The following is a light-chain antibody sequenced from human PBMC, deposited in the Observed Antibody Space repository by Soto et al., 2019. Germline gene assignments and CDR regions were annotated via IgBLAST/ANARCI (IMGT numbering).Light chain of an antibody. CDR1: QTISSW. J-gene: IGKJ1*01. CDR3: QQYNNYPLT. Sequence: DIQMTQSPSTLSASVGDRVTISCLASQTISSWLAWYQQKPGKAPKLLIYDASSLESGVPSRFSGSGSGTEFTLTISSLQTDDFATYYCQQYNNYPLTLGQGTKVDIK. V-gene: IGKV1-5*01. CDR2: DAS.